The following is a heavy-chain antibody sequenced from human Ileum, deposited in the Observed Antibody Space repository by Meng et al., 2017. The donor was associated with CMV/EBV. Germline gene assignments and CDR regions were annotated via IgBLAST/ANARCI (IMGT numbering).Heavy chain of an antibody. CDR3: VCSEIGHHSVFDY. CDR2: INTSGDN. CDR1: GDSISSFY. D-gene: IGHD2-15*01. V-gene: IGHV4-4*07. J-gene: IGHJ4*02. Sequence: QGHLQESGPGLVKPSETLSLPCSVSGDSISSFYWSWVRQPAGKGLEYIGRINTSGDNKYNPSLKSRLTTSTDTSKNQFSLRLSSVTAADTAVYYCVCSEIGHHSVFDYWGQGILVTVSS.